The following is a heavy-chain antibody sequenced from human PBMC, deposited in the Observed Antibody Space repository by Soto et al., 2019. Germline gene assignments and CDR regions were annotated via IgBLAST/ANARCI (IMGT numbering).Heavy chain of an antibody. CDR2: ISYDGSNK. V-gene: IGHV3-30*18. CDR3: AKDCPWFDS. CDR1: GFTFSSYG. J-gene: IGHJ5*01. Sequence: QVQLVESGGGVVQPGRSLRLSCAASGFTFSSYGMHWVRRAPGKGLEWVAVISYDGSNKYYADSVKGRFTISRDNSKNTLYLQMNSLRAEDTAVYYCAKDCPWFDSWGQGTLVTVSS.